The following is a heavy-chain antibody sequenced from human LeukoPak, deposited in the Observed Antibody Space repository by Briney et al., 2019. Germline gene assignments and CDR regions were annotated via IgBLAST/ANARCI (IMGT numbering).Heavy chain of an antibody. CDR1: GYTFTGYY. J-gene: IGHJ4*02. Sequence: PGASVKVSCKASGYTFTGYYMHWVRQAPGQGLEWMGWINPNSGGTDYAQKFQGRVTMTRDTSISTAYMELSRLRSDDTAVYYCAYVTAVAGTYDYWGQGTLVTVSS. CDR2: INPNSGGT. V-gene: IGHV1-2*02. CDR3: AYVTAVAGTYDY. D-gene: IGHD6-19*01.